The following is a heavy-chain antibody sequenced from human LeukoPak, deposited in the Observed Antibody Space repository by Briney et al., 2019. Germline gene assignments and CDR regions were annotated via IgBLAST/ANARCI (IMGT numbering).Heavy chain of an antibody. CDR2: IYYSGNT. V-gene: IGHV4-39*01. CDR3: ARGPMIVVVNIYGAFDI. D-gene: IGHD3-22*01. J-gene: IGHJ3*02. Sequence: SETLSLTCTVSGGSISSSSYYWGWIRQPPGKGLEWIGSIYYSGNTYYNPSLKSRVTISVDTSKNQFSLKLSSVTAADTAVYYCARGPMIVVVNIYGAFDIWGQGTMVTVSS. CDR1: GGSISSSSYY.